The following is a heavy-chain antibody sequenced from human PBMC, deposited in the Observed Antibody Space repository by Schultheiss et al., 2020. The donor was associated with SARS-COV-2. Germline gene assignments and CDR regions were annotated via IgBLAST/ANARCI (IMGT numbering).Heavy chain of an antibody. V-gene: IGHV4-39*07. CDR2: INHSGST. Sequence: SETLSLTCTVSGGSISSSSYYWGWIRQPPGKGLEWIGEINHSGSTNYNPSLKSRVTISVDTSKNQFSLKLSSVTAADTAVYYCARVGSRSTSLYYYGMDVWGQGTTVTVSS. D-gene: IGHD2-2*01. J-gene: IGHJ6*02. CDR3: ARVGSRSTSLYYYGMDV. CDR1: GGSISSSSYY.